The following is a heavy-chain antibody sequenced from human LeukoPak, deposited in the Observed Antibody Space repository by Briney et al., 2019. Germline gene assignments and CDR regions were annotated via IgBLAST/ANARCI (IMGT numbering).Heavy chain of an antibody. V-gene: IGHV3-74*01. Sequence: GGSLRLSCAASGFTFSSYWMHWVRQAPGKGLVWVSRITGDGSGANYADSVKGRFTISRDNAKNTLYLQMNSLRAEDTAVYYCARFAVTTAGDYWGQGTLVTVSS. CDR2: ITGDGSGA. CDR3: ARFAVTTAGDY. D-gene: IGHD1-1*01. CDR1: GFTFSSYW. J-gene: IGHJ4*02.